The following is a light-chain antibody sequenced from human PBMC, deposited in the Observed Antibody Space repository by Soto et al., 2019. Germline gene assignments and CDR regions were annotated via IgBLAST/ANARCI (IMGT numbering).Light chain of an antibody. CDR1: QTIRSY. Sequence: DIQMTQSPSSLSASVGDRVTITCRASQTIRSYLNWYQQKPGKAPVLLISAASSLQSGDPSRFSGSGSGTDFTLTISSLQPEDFATYYCHQSFSIPPLTCGGGTKVEIK. CDR2: AAS. CDR3: HQSFSIPPLT. V-gene: IGKV1-39*01. J-gene: IGKJ4*01.